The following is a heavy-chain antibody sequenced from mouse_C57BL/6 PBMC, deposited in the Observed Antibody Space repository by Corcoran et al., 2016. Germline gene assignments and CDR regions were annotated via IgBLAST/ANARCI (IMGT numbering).Heavy chain of an antibody. J-gene: IGHJ1*03. CDR1: GYTFTTYG. CDR2: INTYSGVP. Sequence: QIQLVQSGPELKKPGETVKISCKASGYTFTTYGMSWVKQAPGKGLKWMGWINTYSGVPTYADDFKGRFAFSLETSASTAYLQINNLKNEDTATYCCGGLLKDFDVWGTGTTVTVSS. D-gene: IGHD2-3*01. V-gene: IGHV9-3*01. CDR3: GGLLKDFDV.